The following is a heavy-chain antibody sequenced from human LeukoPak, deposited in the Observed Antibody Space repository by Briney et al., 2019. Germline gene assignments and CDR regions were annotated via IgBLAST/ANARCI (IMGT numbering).Heavy chain of an antibody. V-gene: IGHV3-23*01. CDR3: AKDTLRGVIRVNVSDL. D-gene: IGHD3-10*01. CDR1: GFTFTTYA. Sequence: GGSLRLSCTASGFTFTTYAMSWVRQAPGKGLEWVSAISDTGLTTYYADSVRGRFTISRDNSKNTLNLQMNSLRAEDTARYYCAKDTLRGVIRVNVSDLWRQGTLVTVSS. J-gene: IGHJ4*03. CDR2: ISDTGLTT.